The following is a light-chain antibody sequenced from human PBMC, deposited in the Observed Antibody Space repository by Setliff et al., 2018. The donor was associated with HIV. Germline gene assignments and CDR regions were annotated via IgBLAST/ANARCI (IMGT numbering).Light chain of an antibody. CDR3: SSYTTNNTLV. J-gene: IGLJ3*02. CDR1: SSDVGGHDY. CDR2: NVS. Sequence: QSALTQPASVSGSPGRSITISCTATSSDVGGHDYVPWYQQHPGKAPKVIIYNVSNRPSGVSDRFSGSKSAYTASLSISRLQAADEAYYYCSSYTTNNTLVFGGGTKVTVL. V-gene: IGLV2-14*03.